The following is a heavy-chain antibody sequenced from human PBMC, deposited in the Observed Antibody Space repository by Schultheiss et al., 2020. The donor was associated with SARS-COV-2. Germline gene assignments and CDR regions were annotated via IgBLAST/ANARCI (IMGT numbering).Heavy chain of an antibody. J-gene: IGHJ4*02. CDR1: GGSISSGSYY. D-gene: IGHD2-2*01. V-gene: IGHV4-39*07. CDR2: IYHSGST. CDR3: ARVGMGYCSSTSCYPGVGYFDY. Sequence: SETLSLTCTVSGGSISSGSYYWSWIRQPPGKGLEWIGSIYHSGSTYYNPSLKSRVTISVDTSKNQFSLKLSSVTAADTAVYYCARVGMGYCSSTSCYPGVGYFDYWGQGTLVTVSS.